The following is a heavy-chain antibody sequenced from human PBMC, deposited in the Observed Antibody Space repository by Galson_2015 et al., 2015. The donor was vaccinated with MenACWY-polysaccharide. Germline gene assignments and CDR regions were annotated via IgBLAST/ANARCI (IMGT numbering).Heavy chain of an antibody. CDR2: ISAYSADT. Sequence: SVKVSCKASGYNFRIHALSWVRQAPGQGLQWMGWISAYSADTNYAQSLQGRVTMTTDTSTNTAYMELRSLTSDDTAVYYCARGPHSGSYFDIWGQGTLVTVSS. D-gene: IGHD1-26*01. V-gene: IGHV1-18*01. CDR3: ARGPHSGSYFDI. CDR1: GYNFRIHA. J-gene: IGHJ3*02.